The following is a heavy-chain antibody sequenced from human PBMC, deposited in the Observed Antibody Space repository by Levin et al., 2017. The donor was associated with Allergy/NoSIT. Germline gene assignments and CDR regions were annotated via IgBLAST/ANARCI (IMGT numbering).Heavy chain of an antibody. CDR2: ISYDGSNK. D-gene: IGHD6-13*01. CDR3: AKGSSSSWHYGMDV. CDR1: GFTFSSYG. V-gene: IGHV3-30*18. Sequence: LSLTCAASGFTFSSYGMHWVRQAPGKGLEWVAVISYDGSNKYYADSVKGRFTISRDNSKNTLYLQMNSLRAEDTAVYYCAKGSSSSWHYGMDVWGQGTTVTVSS. J-gene: IGHJ6*02.